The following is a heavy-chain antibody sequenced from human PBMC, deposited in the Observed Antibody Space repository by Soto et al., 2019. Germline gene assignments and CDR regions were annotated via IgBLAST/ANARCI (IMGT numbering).Heavy chain of an antibody. CDR2: IYPGDSDT. V-gene: IGHV5-51*01. J-gene: IGHJ5*02. Sequence: LGESLKISCTGSGYAFTSYWIAWVRQMPGKGLEWMGIIYPGDSDTRYSPSFQGHVTFSVDKSISTAYLEWSSLKASDTAIYYCARLSRRVAQESNYFDPWGQGTLVTVSS. CDR1: GYAFTSYW. D-gene: IGHD2-8*01. CDR3: ARLSRRVAQESNYFDP.